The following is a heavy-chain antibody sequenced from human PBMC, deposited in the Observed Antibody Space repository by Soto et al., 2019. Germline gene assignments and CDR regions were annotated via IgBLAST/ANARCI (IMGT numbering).Heavy chain of an antibody. CDR1: GVSMNSYT. J-gene: IGHJ6*02. V-gene: IGHV4-59*01. Sequence: SETLSLACTVSGVSMNSYTWSWIRQPPGKGLEWIGYIYSSGSTNYNPSLQSRVTISVDTSKNQFSLRLRSVTAADTAVYYCARVSGSYYYGMDVWGQGTTVT. CDR2: IYSSGST. CDR3: ARVSGSYYYGMDV.